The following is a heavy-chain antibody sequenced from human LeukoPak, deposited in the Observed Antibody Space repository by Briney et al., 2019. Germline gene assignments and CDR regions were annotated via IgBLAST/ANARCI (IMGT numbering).Heavy chain of an antibody. D-gene: IGHD3-3*01. CDR2: IIPIFGTA. CDR1: GGTFSSYA. V-gene: IGHV1-69*13. CDR3: ARQPYDFWSGYYRTHYYYGMDV. Sequence: GASVKVSCKASGGTFSSYAISWVRQAPGQGLEWMGGIIPIFGTANYAQKFQGRVTITADESTSTAYMELSSLRSEDTAVYYCARQPYDFWSGYYRTHYYYGMDVWGQGTTVTVSS. J-gene: IGHJ6*02.